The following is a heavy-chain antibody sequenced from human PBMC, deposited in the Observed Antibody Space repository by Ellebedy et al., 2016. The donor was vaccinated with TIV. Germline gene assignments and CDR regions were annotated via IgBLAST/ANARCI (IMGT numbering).Heavy chain of an antibody. CDR2: IWYDGSNK. CDR3: ARDGESVLRYFDFHYFVY. V-gene: IGHV3-33*01. CDR1: GFTFSSYG. D-gene: IGHD3-9*01. Sequence: GGSLRLSXAASGFTFSSYGMHWVRQAPGKGLEWVAVIWYDGSNKYYADSVKGRFTISRDNSKNTLYLQMNSLRAEDTAVYYCARDGESVLRYFDFHYFVYWGQGTLVTVSS. J-gene: IGHJ4*02.